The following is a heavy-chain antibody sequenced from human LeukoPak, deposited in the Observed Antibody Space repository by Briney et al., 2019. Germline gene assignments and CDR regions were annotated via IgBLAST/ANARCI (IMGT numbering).Heavy chain of an antibody. Sequence: ASVKVSCKASVYTFTSYDNYWVRQATGQGLGWMGWMNPNSGNTGYAQKFQGRVTMTRNNPRSTADMELSSLRSEDTAVYYCTSRQWLSHYWGQGTLVTVSS. V-gene: IGHV1-8*01. CDR1: VYTFTSYD. CDR2: MNPNSGNT. J-gene: IGHJ4*02. D-gene: IGHD6-19*01. CDR3: TSRQWLSHY.